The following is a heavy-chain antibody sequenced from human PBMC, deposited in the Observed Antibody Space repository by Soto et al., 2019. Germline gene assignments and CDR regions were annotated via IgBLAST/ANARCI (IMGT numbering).Heavy chain of an antibody. Sequence: ASVKVSCKASGYTFTSYAMHWVRQAPGQRLEWMGWINAGNGNTKYSQKFQGRVTITRDTSASTAYMELSSLRSEDTAVYYCARDGEFPCYADYYGYSGHGTLLTVSS. CDR3: ARDGEFPCYADYYGY. V-gene: IGHV1-3*01. CDR1: GYTFTSYA. D-gene: IGHD2-15*01. CDR2: INAGNGNT. J-gene: IGHJ4*01.